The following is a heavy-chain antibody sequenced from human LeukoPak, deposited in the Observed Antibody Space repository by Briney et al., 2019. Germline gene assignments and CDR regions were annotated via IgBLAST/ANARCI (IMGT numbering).Heavy chain of an antibody. J-gene: IGHJ4*02. CDR2: IVYDGSEK. Sequence: GGSLRLSCAASGFTFSRHPMHWVRQAPGKGLEWVAVIVYDGSEKYYKESVKGRFTIPRDNSKNTLYLQMDSLRPEDTAVYYCAKDPRTGAVSGIFYFDYWGQGALLTVSS. V-gene: IGHV3-30*04. D-gene: IGHD6-19*01. CDR3: AKDPRTGAVSGIFYFDY. CDR1: GFTFSRHP.